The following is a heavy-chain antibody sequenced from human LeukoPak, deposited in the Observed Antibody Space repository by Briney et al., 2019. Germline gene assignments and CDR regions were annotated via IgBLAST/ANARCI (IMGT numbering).Heavy chain of an antibody. CDR1: DGSTSRGVYS. CDR2: IYLGGRT. V-gene: IGHV4-30-2*01. CDR3: ASGLLYSGSGSYYPPYFDD. Sequence: PPQTPSLTSAVSDGSTSRGVYSRGWIRQPPGKGLEWSGYIYLGGRTSYTTPLTSRVTLSEDTPKNKFSLRLGALTPPATAACFCASGLLYSGSGSYYPPYFDDWGRGTLVTVSS. J-gene: IGHJ4*02. D-gene: IGHD3-10*01.